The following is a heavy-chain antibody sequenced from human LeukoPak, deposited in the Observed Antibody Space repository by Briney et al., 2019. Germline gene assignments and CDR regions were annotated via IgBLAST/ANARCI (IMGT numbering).Heavy chain of an antibody. Sequence: GGSLRLSCAASGFTFSSFTMIWVRQAPGKGLEWVSSISHTDDPSHYADSVRGRFSISRDNAKNTLFLQMNGLRAEDTAVYYCARVSLSSGCLSNWGQGTLVTVSS. V-gene: IGHV3-48*04. D-gene: IGHD6-19*01. J-gene: IGHJ4*02. CDR1: GFTFSSFT. CDR2: ISHTDDPS. CDR3: ARVSLSSGCLSN.